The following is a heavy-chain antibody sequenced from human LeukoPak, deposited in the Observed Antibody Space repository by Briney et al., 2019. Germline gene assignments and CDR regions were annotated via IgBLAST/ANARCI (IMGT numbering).Heavy chain of an antibody. J-gene: IGHJ5*01. CDR1: GGSLTTSRYY. V-gene: IGHV4-39*01. Sequence: PSETLSLTCSVSGGSLTTSRYYWGGIRQSPGKGLEWIGSVYYFGNAYYRPSLMSRATISIDTSKKRISLNLTSVTARDTAIYYCATRKEWSYFDSWGQGTLVTVSS. D-gene: IGHD3-10*01. CDR2: VYYFGNA. CDR3: ATRKEWSYFDS.